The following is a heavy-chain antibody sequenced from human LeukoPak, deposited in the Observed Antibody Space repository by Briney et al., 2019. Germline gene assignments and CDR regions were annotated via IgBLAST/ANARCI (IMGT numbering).Heavy chain of an antibody. CDR3: ARDWTYSGSDDAFDI. CDR1: GFTVSSNY. J-gene: IGHJ3*02. Sequence: GGSLRLSCAASGFTVSSNYMSWVRQAPGKGLEWVSVIYSGGSTYYADSVKGRFTISRDNAKNSLSLQMNSLRPEDTAVYYCARDWTYSGSDDAFDIWXXGXMATVSS. CDR2: IYSGGST. V-gene: IGHV3-66*01. D-gene: IGHD1-26*01.